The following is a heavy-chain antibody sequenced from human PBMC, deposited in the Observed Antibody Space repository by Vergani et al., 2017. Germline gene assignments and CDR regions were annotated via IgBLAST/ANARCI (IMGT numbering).Heavy chain of an antibody. J-gene: IGHJ4*02. V-gene: IGHV4-34*02. CDR3: ARGRSGWYVDY. CDR1: GESFSSFY. D-gene: IGHD6-19*01. CDR2: INNDGHT. Sequence: QVQLQQWGAGVVKPSGTLSLTCAVFGESFSSFYWSWIRQPPGKGLEGIGEINNDGHTNYNPSLESRVTVSRDTAKNQFSLNLMSVTAADTAVYYCARGRSGWYVDYWGQGTLVTVSS.